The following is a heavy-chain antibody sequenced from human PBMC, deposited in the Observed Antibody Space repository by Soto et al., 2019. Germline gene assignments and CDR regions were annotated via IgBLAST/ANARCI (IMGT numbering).Heavy chain of an antibody. V-gene: IGHV3-23*01. CDR2: ISGSGGST. Sequence: GGSLRLSCAASGFTFSSYAMSWVRQAPGKGLEWVSAISGSGGSTYYADSVKGRFTISRDNSKNTLYLQMNSLRAEDTAVYYCAKDNGDFGVVGHIHYWGQGTMVTVSS. D-gene: IGHD3-3*01. CDR3: AKDNGDFGVVGHIHY. CDR1: GFTFSSYA. J-gene: IGHJ4*02.